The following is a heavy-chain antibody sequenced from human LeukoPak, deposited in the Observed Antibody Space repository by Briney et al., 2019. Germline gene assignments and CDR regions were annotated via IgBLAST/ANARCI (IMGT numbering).Heavy chain of an antibody. V-gene: IGHV3-30*03. CDR1: RFTFSTYW. D-gene: IGHD6-13*01. Sequence: GGSLRLSCAASRFTFSTYWMHWVRQAPGKGLEWVAIISYDGSPKYYADSVKGRFTISRDNSKNTLYLQMNSLRAEDTAVYSCARGHSSSWSFFDYWGQGALVTVSS. CDR2: ISYDGSPK. J-gene: IGHJ4*02. CDR3: ARGHSSSWSFFDY.